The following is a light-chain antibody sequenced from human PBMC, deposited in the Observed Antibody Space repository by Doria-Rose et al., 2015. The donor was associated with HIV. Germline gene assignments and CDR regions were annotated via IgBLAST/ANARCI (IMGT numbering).Light chain of an antibody. J-gene: IGLJ3*02. V-gene: IGLV6-57*01. CDR3: QSYDTSNVV. CDR2: DDN. Sequence: NFMLTQPHSVSESPGKTVIISCTRSSGRIASNYVQWYQQRPDSSPTTVIFDDNHRPSGVTDRFSGSIDSSSNSASLTISGLRTEDEADYYCQSYDTSNVVFGGGTKLTVL. CDR1: SGRIASNY.